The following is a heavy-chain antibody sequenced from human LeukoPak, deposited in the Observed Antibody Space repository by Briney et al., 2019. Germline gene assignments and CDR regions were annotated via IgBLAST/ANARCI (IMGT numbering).Heavy chain of an antibody. CDR1: GGSISSSSYY. V-gene: IGHV4-39*01. CDR2: IYYSGST. D-gene: IGHD5-18*01. Sequence: SEALSLTCTVSGGSISSSSYYWGWIRQPPGKGLEWIGSIYYSGSTYYNASLKSLVTISVDTSKNRFSLKLSSVTAADTAVYYCARVRDGYSYGYVYYWGQGTLVTVSS. CDR3: ARVRDGYSYGYVYY. J-gene: IGHJ4*02.